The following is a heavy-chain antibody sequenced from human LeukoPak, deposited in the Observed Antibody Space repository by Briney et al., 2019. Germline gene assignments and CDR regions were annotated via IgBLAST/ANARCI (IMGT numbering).Heavy chain of an antibody. CDR1: GGSISSYY. CDR2: IYYSGST. D-gene: IGHD3-22*01. J-gene: IGHJ6*03. Sequence: PSETLSLTCTVSGGSISSYYWSWIRQPPGKGLEWIGYIYYSGSTNYNPSLKSRVTISVDTSKNQFSLKLSSVTAADTAVYYCARVHYDSKGAQDDYYYYYMDVWGKGTTVTISS. CDR3: ARVHYDSKGAQDDYYYYYMDV. V-gene: IGHV4-59*01.